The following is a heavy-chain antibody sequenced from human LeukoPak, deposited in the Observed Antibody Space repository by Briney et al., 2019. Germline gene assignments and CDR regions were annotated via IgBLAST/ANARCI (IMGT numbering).Heavy chain of an antibody. D-gene: IGHD6-13*01. CDR2: IYHSGST. J-gene: IGHJ2*01. V-gene: IGHV4-30-2*01. CDR1: GGSISSGGYY. Sequence: SETLSLTCTVSGGSISSGGYYWSWIRQPPGKGLEWIGYIYHSGSTYYNPSLKSRVTISVDRSKNQFSLKLSSVTAADTAVYYCARDLWKAAAGTAGYFDLWGRGTLVTVSS. CDR3: ARDLWKAAAGTAGYFDL.